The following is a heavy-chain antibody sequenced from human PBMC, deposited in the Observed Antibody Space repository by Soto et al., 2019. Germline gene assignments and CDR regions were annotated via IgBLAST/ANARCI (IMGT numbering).Heavy chain of an antibody. J-gene: IGHJ6*02. CDR1: GFSLSTSGVG. D-gene: IGHD4-17*01. V-gene: IGHV2-5*01. CDR3: AHRPVYGDYPFDYYYYGMDV. Sequence: VSGPTLVNPTQTLTLTCTFSGFSLSTSGVGVGWIRQPPGKALEWHALIYWNDDKRYSPSLKSRLTITKDTSKNQVVLTMTNMDPVDTATYYCAHRPVYGDYPFDYYYYGMDVWGQGTTVTVSS. CDR2: IYWNDDK.